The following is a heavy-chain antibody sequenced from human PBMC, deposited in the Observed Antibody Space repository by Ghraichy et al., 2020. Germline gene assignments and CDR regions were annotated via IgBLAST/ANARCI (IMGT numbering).Heavy chain of an antibody. V-gene: IGHV3-11*01. D-gene: IGHD5-18*01. Sequence: GGSLRLSCAVSGFTFNDYYFSWIRQAPGKGLEWVSHISRSGTTIYYTESVKGRFTISRDNAKGSLYLQMNTLRAEDTGVYYCARQNKQLWLGYFDSWGHGTRVTVSS. CDR2: ISRSGTTI. J-gene: IGHJ4*01. CDR3: ARQNKQLWLGYFDS. CDR1: GFTFNDYY.